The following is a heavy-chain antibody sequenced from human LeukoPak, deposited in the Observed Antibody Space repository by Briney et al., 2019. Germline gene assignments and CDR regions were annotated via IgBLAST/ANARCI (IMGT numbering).Heavy chain of an antibody. CDR3: ATGGYSYGYVPYYYYMDV. V-gene: IGHV3-43*02. Sequence: GGSLRLSCAASGFTFDDYALHWVRQAPGKGLEWVSLISGDGGSTYYADSVKGRFTISRDNSKNSLYLQMNSLRTEDTALYYCATGGYSYGYVPYYYYMDVWGKGTTVTVSS. J-gene: IGHJ6*03. CDR2: ISGDGGST. CDR1: GFTFDDYA. D-gene: IGHD5-18*01.